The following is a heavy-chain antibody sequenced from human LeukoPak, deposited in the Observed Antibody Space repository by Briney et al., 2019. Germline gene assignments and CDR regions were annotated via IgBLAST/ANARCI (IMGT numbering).Heavy chain of an antibody. D-gene: IGHD3-10*01. Sequence: GESLKISCKGSGYSFTSYWIGWVRQMPGKGLEWMGIIYPGDSDTRYSPSFQGQVTISADKSISTAYLQWSSLKASDTAMYYCARGAVRGVIVPSLDYWGQGTLVTVSS. V-gene: IGHV5-51*01. CDR2: IYPGDSDT. CDR1: GYSFTSYW. J-gene: IGHJ4*02. CDR3: ARGAVRGVIVPSLDY.